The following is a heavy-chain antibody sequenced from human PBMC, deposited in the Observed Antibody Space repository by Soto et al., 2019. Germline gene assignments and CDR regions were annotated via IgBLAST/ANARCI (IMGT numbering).Heavy chain of an antibody. V-gene: IGHV3-23*01. D-gene: IGHD6-19*01. CDR2: ISDSGGTS. J-gene: IGHJ5*02. Sequence: GGSLRLSCAASGFTFSTYAMSWVRQAPGKGLEWVSTISDSGGTSYYADSVKGRFTISRDNSKNTLYLQMNSLRAEDTAVYYFSKYRYSRRWWRYFYPWGQGALFTVSS. CDR3: SKYRYSRRWWRYFYP. CDR1: GFTFSTYA.